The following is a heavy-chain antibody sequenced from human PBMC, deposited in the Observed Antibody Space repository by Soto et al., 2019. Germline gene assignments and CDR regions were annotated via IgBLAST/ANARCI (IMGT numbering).Heavy chain of an antibody. CDR3: AKSVYNWNDGFFDY. V-gene: IGHV3-30*02. D-gene: IGHD1-1*01. CDR2: IWYDGSNK. CDR1: GFTFSSYG. J-gene: IGHJ4*02. Sequence: GSLRLSCAASGFTFSSYGMHWVRQAPGKGLEWVAVIWYDGSNKYYADSVKGRFTISRDNSKNTLYLQMNSLRAEDTAVYYCAKSVYNWNDGFFDYWGQGTLVTVSS.